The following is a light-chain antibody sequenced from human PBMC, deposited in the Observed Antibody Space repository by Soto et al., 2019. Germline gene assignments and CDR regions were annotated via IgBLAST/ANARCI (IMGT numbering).Light chain of an antibody. V-gene: IGLV2-23*01. Sequence: QSALTQPASVSGSPGQSITISCTGTNSDVGSHNFVSWYQQYPGKAPKLLIYEASKRPSGLSHRFSGSKSGNTASLTISGLQAEDEGDYYCCSLTNGATWVFGGGTKLTVL. J-gene: IGLJ3*02. CDR1: NSDVGSHNF. CDR2: EAS. CDR3: CSLTNGATWV.